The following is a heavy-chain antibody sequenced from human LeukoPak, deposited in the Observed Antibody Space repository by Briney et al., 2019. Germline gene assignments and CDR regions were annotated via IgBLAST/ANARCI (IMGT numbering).Heavy chain of an antibody. Sequence: KPSETLSLTCTVSGGSISSYYWSWIRQPPGKGLEWIGYIYTSGSTNYNPSLKSRVTISVDTSKNQFSLKLSSVTAADTAVYYCARRRDCSSTSCSHPGRSYYMDVWGKGTTVTVSS. CDR2: IYTSGST. V-gene: IGHV4-4*09. CDR3: ARRRDCSSTSCSHPGRSYYMDV. D-gene: IGHD2-2*01. J-gene: IGHJ6*03. CDR1: GGSISSYY.